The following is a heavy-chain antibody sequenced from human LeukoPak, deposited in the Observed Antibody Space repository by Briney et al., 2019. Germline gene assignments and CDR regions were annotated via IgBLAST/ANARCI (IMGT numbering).Heavy chain of an antibody. D-gene: IGHD3-10*01. CDR3: ARAGGDYYGSGRRRYYFDY. J-gene: IGHJ4*02. Sequence: ASVKVSCKASGYTFTGYYMHWVRQAPGQGLEWMGWINPNSGGTNYAQKFQGRVTMTRDTSISTAYMELSRLRSDDTAVYYCARAGGDYYGSGRRRYYFDYWGQGTLVTVSS. CDR1: GYTFTGYY. V-gene: IGHV1-2*02. CDR2: INPNSGGT.